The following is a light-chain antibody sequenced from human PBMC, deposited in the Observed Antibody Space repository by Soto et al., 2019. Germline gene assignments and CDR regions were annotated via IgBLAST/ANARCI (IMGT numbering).Light chain of an antibody. CDR2: AAS. J-gene: IGKJ2*01. Sequence: DIQMTQSPSSLSASVGDRVTITCRSSQSLSTYLNWYQVKPGKAPQLLIYAASSLHSGVPSRFSGSGSVTDFTLTISSLQPEDLATYFCQHGYRPPFTFGQGTKLEIK. CDR1: QSLSTY. CDR3: QHGYRPPFT. V-gene: IGKV1-39*01.